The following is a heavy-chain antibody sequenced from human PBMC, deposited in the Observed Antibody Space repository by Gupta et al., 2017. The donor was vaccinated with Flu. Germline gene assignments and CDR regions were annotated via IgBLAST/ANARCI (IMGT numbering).Heavy chain of an antibody. CDR3: AKDIYPAAKADYYYGMDV. CDR1: GFTFDDYA. CDR2: ISWNSGSI. D-gene: IGHD2-2*01. Sequence: EVQLVESGWGLVQPGRSLRLSCAASGFTFDDYAMHWVRQAPGKGLEWVSGISWNSGSIGYADSVNGRFTISRDNAKNSLYLQMNSRRAEDTDLYYCAKDIYPAAKADYYYGMDVWGQVTTVTVSS. J-gene: IGHJ6*02. V-gene: IGHV3-9*01.